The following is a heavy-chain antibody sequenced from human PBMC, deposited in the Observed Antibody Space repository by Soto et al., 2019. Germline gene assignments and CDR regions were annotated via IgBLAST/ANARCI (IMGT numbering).Heavy chain of an antibody. Sequence: QVQLVQSGAEVKKPGSSVTVSCKASGGTFSSYAISWVRQAPGQGLEWMGGIIPIFGTATYTQKFQGRGTNTADESTSTAYMELSSLRSEDTAVYDGASSIQRWNLPYNWFDPCGQGTLVTVSS. CDR1: GGTFSSYA. CDR2: IIPIFGTA. J-gene: IGHJ5*02. D-gene: IGHD5-18*01. CDR3: ASSIQRWNLPYNWFDP. V-gene: IGHV1-69*01.